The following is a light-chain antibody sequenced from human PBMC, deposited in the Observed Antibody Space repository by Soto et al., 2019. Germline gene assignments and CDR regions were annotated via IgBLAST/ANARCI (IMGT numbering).Light chain of an antibody. CDR1: SSDVGAYNY. Sequence: QSALTQPASVSGSPGQSITISCTGTSSDVGAYNYVSWYQHYPGKAPKLMIYDVSNRPSGVSNRFSGSKSGNTASLTITGLQAEDEADYYCQSYDSSLSGSVFGTGTKVTVL. J-gene: IGLJ1*01. CDR2: DVS. CDR3: QSYDSSLSGSV. V-gene: IGLV2-14*03.